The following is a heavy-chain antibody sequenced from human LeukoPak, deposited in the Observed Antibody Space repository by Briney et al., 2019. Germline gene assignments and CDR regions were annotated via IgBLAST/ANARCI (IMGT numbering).Heavy chain of an antibody. CDR1: GFTFSSYW. J-gene: IGHJ6*03. D-gene: IGHD3-10*01. CDR2: IKQDGSEK. Sequence: GGSLGLSCAASGFTFSSYWMSWVRQAPGKGLEWVANIKQDGSEKYYGDSVKGRFTISRDNAKNSLYLQMNSLRAEDTAVYYCARGDTMVRGVIKAYYYYYMDVWGKGTTVTVSS. V-gene: IGHV3-7*01. CDR3: ARGDTMVRGVIKAYYYYYMDV.